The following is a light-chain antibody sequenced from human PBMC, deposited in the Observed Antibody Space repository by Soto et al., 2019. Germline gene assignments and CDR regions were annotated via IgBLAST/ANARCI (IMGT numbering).Light chain of an antibody. J-gene: IGKJ1*01. CDR1: QRVSSSF. Sequence: EIVLTQSPGTLSLSPGERATLSCRASQRVSSSFLAWYQQKPGQAPRLLIYGASSRATGIPDRFSGSGSGTDFTLTISRLEPEDFAVYYCQQYGSLPRTFGQGTKVEIK. V-gene: IGKV3-20*01. CDR2: GAS. CDR3: QQYGSLPRT.